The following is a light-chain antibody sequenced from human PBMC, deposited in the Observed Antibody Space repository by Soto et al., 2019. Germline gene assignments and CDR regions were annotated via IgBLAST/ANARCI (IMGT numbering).Light chain of an antibody. CDR1: SSDVGGYNY. Sequence: QYALTQPASVSGSPGQSITISCTGNSSDVGGYNYVSWYQQHPGKAPKLLIYEVSNRPSGVSNRFSGSKSGNTASLTISGLQAEDEADYYCSSYTSSSPYVFGTGTKLTVL. CDR2: EVS. CDR3: SSYTSSSPYV. V-gene: IGLV2-14*01. J-gene: IGLJ1*01.